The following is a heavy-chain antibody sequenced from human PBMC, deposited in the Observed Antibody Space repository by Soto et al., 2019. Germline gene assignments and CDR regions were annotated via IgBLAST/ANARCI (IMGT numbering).Heavy chain of an antibody. J-gene: IGHJ3*02. CDR2: INPNSGGT. V-gene: IGHV1-2*04. CDR1: GYTFTGYY. D-gene: IGHD3-22*01. CDR3: ARGGGTYYYDSSGYEGAFDI. Sequence: VASVKVSCKASGYTFTGYYMHWVRQAPGQGLEWMGWINPNSGGTNYAQKFQGWVTMTRDTSISTAYMELSRLRSDDTAVYYCARGGGTYYYDSSGYEGAFDIWGQGTMVTVSS.